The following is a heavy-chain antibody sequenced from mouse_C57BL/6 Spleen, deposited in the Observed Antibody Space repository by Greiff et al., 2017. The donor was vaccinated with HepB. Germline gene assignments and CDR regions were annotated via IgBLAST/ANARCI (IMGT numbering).Heavy chain of an antibody. J-gene: IGHJ2*01. D-gene: IGHD2-2*01. CDR1: GFTFSDYY. V-gene: IGHV5-16*01. CDR3: ARDRGLRLDY. Sequence: DVKLVESEGGLVQPGSSMKLSCTASGFTFSDYYMAWVRQVPEKGLEWVANINYDGSSTYYLDSLKSRFIISRDNAKNILYLQMSSLKSEDTATYYCARDRGLRLDYWGQGTTLTVSS. CDR2: INYDGSST.